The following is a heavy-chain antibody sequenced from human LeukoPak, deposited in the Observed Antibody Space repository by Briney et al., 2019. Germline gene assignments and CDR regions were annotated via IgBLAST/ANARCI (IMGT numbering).Heavy chain of an antibody. D-gene: IGHD2-2*02. CDR1: GYTFSSYW. CDR3: AKALLYLSYISPSDY. J-gene: IGHJ4*02. V-gene: IGHV3-30*18. Sequence: PGGSLRLSCAASGYTFSSYWMSWVRQAPGKGLEWVAVISYDGSNKYYADSVKGRFTISRDNSNNTLYLQMNSLRPEDTAVYYCAKALLYLSYISPSDYWGQGTLVTVSS. CDR2: ISYDGSNK.